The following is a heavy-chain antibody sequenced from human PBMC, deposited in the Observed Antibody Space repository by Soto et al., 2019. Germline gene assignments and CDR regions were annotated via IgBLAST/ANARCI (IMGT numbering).Heavy chain of an antibody. V-gene: IGHV1-18*01. Sequence: ASVNVSFKSSGYTFTSYGISWVRQSPGQGLEWMGWISAYNGNTNYAQKLQGRVTMTTDTSTSTAYMELRSLRSDDTAVYYCARDGFGGHYYDSSGYYPTFSYWGQGTLVTVSS. CDR1: GYTFTSYG. D-gene: IGHD3-22*01. CDR2: ISAYNGNT. J-gene: IGHJ4*02. CDR3: ARDGFGGHYYDSSGYYPTFSY.